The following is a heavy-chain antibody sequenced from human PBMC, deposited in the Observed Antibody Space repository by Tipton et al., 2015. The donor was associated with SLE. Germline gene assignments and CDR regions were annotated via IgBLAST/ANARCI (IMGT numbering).Heavy chain of an antibody. V-gene: IGHV3-23*03. CDR3: AKDALAAPPYYYYMDV. D-gene: IGHD6-13*01. CDR1: GFTFSSYA. Sequence: SLRLSCAASGFTFSSYAMSWVRQAPGKGLVWVSVIYSGGSSTYYADSVKGRFTISRDNSKNTLYLQMNSVRAEDTAVYYCAKDALAAPPYYYYMDVWGKGTTVTVSS. J-gene: IGHJ6*03. CDR2: IYSGGSST.